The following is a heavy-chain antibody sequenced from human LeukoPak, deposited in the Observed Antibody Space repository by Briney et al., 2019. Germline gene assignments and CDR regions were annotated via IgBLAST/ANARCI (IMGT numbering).Heavy chain of an antibody. CDR1: GYTFITYW. D-gene: IGHD4-17*01. CDR2: NYPGDSDT. CDR3: ATVRTSVTTSDAFDI. Sequence: GESLKISCRGSGYTFITYWIAWVRQMPGKGLEWMGSNYPGDSDTKYSPSFQGQVTIAVDKFISTAYLQWTSLKASDTAMYYCATVRTSVTTSDAFDIWGQGTVVTVSS. V-gene: IGHV5-51*01. J-gene: IGHJ3*02.